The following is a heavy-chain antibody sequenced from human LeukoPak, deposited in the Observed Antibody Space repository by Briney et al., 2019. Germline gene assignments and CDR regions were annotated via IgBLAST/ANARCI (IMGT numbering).Heavy chain of an antibody. V-gene: IGHV1-2*02. Sequence: ASVTVSCTASGYTFTGHYIYWVRQAPGQGLEWMGWIKPNSGDTNYVQKFQGRVTMTRDTSISTGYMELSRLRSADTAAYYCSKSLYYYDSSGWAAFDHWGEGTQVTVSS. CDR3: SKSLYYYDSSGWAAFDH. CDR1: GYTFTGHY. CDR2: IKPNSGDT. D-gene: IGHD3-22*01. J-gene: IGHJ4*02.